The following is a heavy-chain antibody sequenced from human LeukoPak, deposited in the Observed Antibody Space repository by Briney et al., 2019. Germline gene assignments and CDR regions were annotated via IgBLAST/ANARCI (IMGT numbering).Heavy chain of an antibody. CDR2: IYYSGST. Sequence: SETLSLTCTVSGGSISSYYWSWIRQPPGKGLEWIGYIYYSGSTNYNPSLKSRVTISVDTSKNQFSLKLSSVTAADTAVYYCARPRAYYGDYGNWGQGTLVTVSS. D-gene: IGHD4-17*01. CDR3: ARPRAYYGDYGN. J-gene: IGHJ4*02. CDR1: GGSISSYY. V-gene: IGHV4-59*01.